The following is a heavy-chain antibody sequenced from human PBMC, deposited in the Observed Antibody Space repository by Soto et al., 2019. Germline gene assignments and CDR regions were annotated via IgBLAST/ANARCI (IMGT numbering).Heavy chain of an antibody. J-gene: IGHJ3*02. CDR2: IKQDESKK. Sequence: VQLVESGGGLVQPGGSLRLSCAAYGFSFSSYWMTWVRQAPGKGLEWVANIKQDESKKSYLDSVRGRFTISRDNAKNTLYLHMNSLRPEDTAMYYCARDVSPGSSSWYLDAFDIWGQGTLVTVSS. V-gene: IGHV3-7*05. D-gene: IGHD6-13*01. CDR1: GFSFSSYW. CDR3: ARDVSPGSSSWYLDAFDI.